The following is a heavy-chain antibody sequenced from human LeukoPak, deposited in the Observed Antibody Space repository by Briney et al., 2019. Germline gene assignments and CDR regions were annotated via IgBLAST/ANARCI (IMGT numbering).Heavy chain of an antibody. D-gene: IGHD3-10*01. CDR1: LASNTDNVL. V-gene: IGHV4-28*01. J-gene: IGHJ4*02. CDR3: ARLVSSSGTYYFDS. CDR2: IYHSGST. Sequence: ASETLSLTSGLSLASNTDNVLWAWIRQPPGKGLEWIGYIYHSGSTYYNPSLKSRVTMSADTSKNQFSLKLTSVTAVNTAVYYCARLVSSSGTYYFDSWGQGTLVTVSS.